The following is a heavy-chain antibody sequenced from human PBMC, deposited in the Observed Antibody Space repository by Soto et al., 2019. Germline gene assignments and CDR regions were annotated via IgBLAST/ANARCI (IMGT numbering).Heavy chain of an antibody. CDR1: GGSISSYY. D-gene: IGHD6-13*01. V-gene: IGHV4-59*01. CDR2: IYYSGST. CDR3: ARHQSSSSWYYFDY. J-gene: IGHJ4*02. Sequence: SETLSLTCTVSGGSISSYYWSWIRQPPGKGLEWIGYIYYSGSTNYNPSLKSRVTISVDTSKNQFSLKLSSVTAADTAVYYCARHQSSSSWYYFDYWGQGTLVTVSS.